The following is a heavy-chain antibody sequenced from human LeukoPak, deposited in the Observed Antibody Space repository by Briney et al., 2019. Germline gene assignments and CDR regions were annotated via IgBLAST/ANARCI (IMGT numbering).Heavy chain of an antibody. CDR2: ISSSSSYI. D-gene: IGHD6-13*01. CDR1: GFTFSSYS. J-gene: IGHJ4*02. Sequence: KAGGSLRLSCVASGFTFSSYSMNWVRQAPGKGLEWVSSISSSSSYIYYADSVKGRFTISRDNAKNSLYLQMNSLRAEDTAVYYCARELYVVAAAGYDYWGQGTLVTVSS. V-gene: IGHV3-21*01. CDR3: ARELYVVAAAGYDY.